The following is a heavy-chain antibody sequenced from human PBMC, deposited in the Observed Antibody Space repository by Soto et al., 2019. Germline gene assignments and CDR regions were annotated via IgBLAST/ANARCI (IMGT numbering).Heavy chain of an antibody. D-gene: IGHD5-18*01. Sequence: VGSLRLSCAASGFTFSSYSMNWVRQAPGKGLEWVSSISSSSSYIYYADSVKGRFTISRDNAKNSLYLQMNSLRAEDTAVYYCARDGPDTAMVTHYFDYWGQGTLVTVSS. CDR2: ISSSSSYI. J-gene: IGHJ4*02. CDR1: GFTFSSYS. CDR3: ARDGPDTAMVTHYFDY. V-gene: IGHV3-21*01.